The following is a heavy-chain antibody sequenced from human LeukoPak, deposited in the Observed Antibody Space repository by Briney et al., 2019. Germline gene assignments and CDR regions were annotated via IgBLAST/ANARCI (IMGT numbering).Heavy chain of an antibody. D-gene: IGHD6-13*01. V-gene: IGHV3-23*01. CDR3: ARGKHSSSWYRSPSWFDP. CDR2: ISGNGGST. Sequence: PGGSLRLSCAASGFTFNNYAMNWVRQAPGKGLEWVSAISGNGGSTYYPDSVKGRFTISRDNSKNTLYLQMNSLRAEDTAVYYCARGKHSSSWYRSPSWFDPWGQGTLVTVSS. J-gene: IGHJ5*02. CDR1: GFTFNNYA.